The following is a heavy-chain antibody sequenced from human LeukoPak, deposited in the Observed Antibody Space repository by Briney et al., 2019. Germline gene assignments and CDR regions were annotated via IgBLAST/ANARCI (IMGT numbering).Heavy chain of an antibody. V-gene: IGHV1-69*04. CDR1: GGTFSSYA. CDR3: ARDGGGYYYEGYYYYYGMDV. D-gene: IGHD3-22*01. J-gene: IGHJ6*02. Sequence: GSSVKVSCKASGGTFSSYAISWVRQAPGQGLEWMGRIIPILGIANYAQKFQGRVTITADKSTSTAYMELSSLRSEDTAVYYCARDGGGYYYEGYYYYYGMDVWGQGTTVTVSS. CDR2: IIPILGIA.